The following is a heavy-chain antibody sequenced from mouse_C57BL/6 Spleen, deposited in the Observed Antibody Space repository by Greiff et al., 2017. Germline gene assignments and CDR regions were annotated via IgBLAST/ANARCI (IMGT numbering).Heavy chain of an antibody. Sequence: EVQGVESGGGLVQPGGSMKLSCVASGFTFSNYWMNWVRQSPEKGLEWVAQISLKSDNYETHYAESVKGRFTISRDDTKSSVYLQMNNVRAEDTGIYYCTGEKDGAMDYWGQGTSVTVSS. CDR1: GFTFSNYW. CDR3: TGEKDGAMDY. CDR2: ISLKSDNYET. V-gene: IGHV6-3*01. J-gene: IGHJ4*01.